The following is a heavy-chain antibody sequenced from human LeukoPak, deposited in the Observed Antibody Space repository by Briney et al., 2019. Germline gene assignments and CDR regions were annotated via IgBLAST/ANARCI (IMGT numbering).Heavy chain of an antibody. J-gene: IGHJ4*02. CDR1: GFTFSSYG. Sequence: PGGSLRLSCAASGFTFSSYGMHWVRQAPGKGLEWVAVISYDGSNKYYADSVKGRFTISRDNSKNTLYLQMNSLRAEDTAVYYCACLSIAVAGNLADYWGQGTLVTVSS. V-gene: IGHV3-30*03. D-gene: IGHD6-19*01. CDR2: ISYDGSNK. CDR3: ACLSIAVAGNLADY.